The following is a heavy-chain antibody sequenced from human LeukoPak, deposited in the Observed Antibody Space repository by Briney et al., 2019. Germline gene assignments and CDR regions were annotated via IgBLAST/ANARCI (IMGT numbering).Heavy chain of an antibody. CDR3: AREGDCSSTSCYYYYYYYMDV. V-gene: IGHV3-21*01. D-gene: IGHD2-2*01. Sequence: PGGSLRLSCAASGFTFSSYSMNWVRQAPGKGLEWVSSISSSSSYIYYADSVKGRFTISRDNAKNSLYLQMNSLRAEDTAVYYCAREGDCSSTSCYYYYYYYMDVWGKGTTVTVSS. J-gene: IGHJ6*03. CDR1: GFTFSSYS. CDR2: ISSSSSYI.